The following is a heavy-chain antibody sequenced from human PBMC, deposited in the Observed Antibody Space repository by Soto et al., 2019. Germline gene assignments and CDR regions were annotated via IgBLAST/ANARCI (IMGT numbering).Heavy chain of an antibody. Sequence: EVQLVESGGGLVQPGGSLRLSCAASGFTFSSYSMNWVRQAPGKGLEWVSYISSSSSTIYYADSVKGRFTISRDNAKNSLYLQMNSLRAEDTAVYYCARVLGYSSGWSGYMDVWGKGTTVTVSS. D-gene: IGHD6-19*01. J-gene: IGHJ6*03. CDR2: ISSSSSTI. CDR1: GFTFSSYS. CDR3: ARVLGYSSGWSGYMDV. V-gene: IGHV3-48*01.